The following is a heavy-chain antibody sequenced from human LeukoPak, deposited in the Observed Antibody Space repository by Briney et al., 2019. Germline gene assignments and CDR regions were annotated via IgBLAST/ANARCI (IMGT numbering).Heavy chain of an antibody. CDR2: IKQDGSEK. CDR3: ARGGSIFGVAYGMDV. V-gene: IGHV3-7*03. CDR1: GFTFSSYW. D-gene: IGHD3-3*01. J-gene: IGHJ6*02. Sequence: GGSLRLSCAASGFTFSSYWMSWVRQAPGRGLEWVASIKQDGSEKYYGDSVKGRFNISRDNAKNSLSLQMNSLRIEDTAVYYCARGGSIFGVAYGMDVWGQGTTVTVSS.